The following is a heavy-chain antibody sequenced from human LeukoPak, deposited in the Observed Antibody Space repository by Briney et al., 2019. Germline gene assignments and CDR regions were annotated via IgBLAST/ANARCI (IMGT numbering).Heavy chain of an antibody. V-gene: IGHV3-7*01. Sequence: PGGSLRLSCAASGFTFSSYSMTWVRQPPGKGLEWVGNIKQDGSEKNYVDYMKGRFTISRDNAKNSLYLQMSSLRAEDTAVYYCARDKWTPGYWGQGTLVTVSS. CDR2: IKQDGSEK. CDR3: ARDKWTPGY. D-gene: IGHD1-26*01. J-gene: IGHJ4*02. CDR1: GFTFSSYS.